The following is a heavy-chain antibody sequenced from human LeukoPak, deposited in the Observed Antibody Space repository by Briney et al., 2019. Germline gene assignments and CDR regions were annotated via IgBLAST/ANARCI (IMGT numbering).Heavy chain of an antibody. CDR1: GYNFTSYW. CDR2: IDPSDSYT. D-gene: IGHD4-17*01. J-gene: IGHJ4*02. Sequence: GESLKISCKGSGYNFTSYWISWVRQMPGKGLEWMGRIDPSDSYTNYSPSFQGHVTISADKSISTAYLQWSSLKASDTAMYYCARSNGDYVTPMVYWGQGTLVTVSS. V-gene: IGHV5-10-1*01. CDR3: ARSNGDYVTPMVY.